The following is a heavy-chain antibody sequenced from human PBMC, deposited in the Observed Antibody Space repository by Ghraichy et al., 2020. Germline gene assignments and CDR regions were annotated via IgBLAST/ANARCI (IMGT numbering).Heavy chain of an antibody. J-gene: IGHJ4*02. CDR1: GFTFSSFG. D-gene: IGHD2-15*01. CDR3: AKDGPHGWSGGSSVEY. Sequence: GSLRLSCAASGFTFSSFGMHWVRQAPGKGLEWVAFIRYDGSNKYYADSVKGRFTISRDNSKNTLYLQMNSLRAEDTAVYYCAKDGPHGWSGGSSVEYWGQGTLVIVSS. CDR2: IRYDGSNK. V-gene: IGHV3-30*02.